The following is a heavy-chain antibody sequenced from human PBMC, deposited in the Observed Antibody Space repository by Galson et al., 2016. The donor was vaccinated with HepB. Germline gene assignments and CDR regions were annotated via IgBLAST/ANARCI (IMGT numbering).Heavy chain of an antibody. J-gene: IGHJ2*01. CDR1: GFTVDDFD. D-gene: IGHD6-19*01. CDR3: ATNKNVYSSTSWFFDR. CDR2: VSGDGGNT. Sequence: SLRLSCAASGFTVDDFDMHWVRQVPGKGLEWVSVVSGDGGNTGYLESVKGRFTISGDNANNALYLHMNNLRMEDTAFYFCATNKNVYSSTSWFFDRWGRGTLVTVSS. V-gene: IGHV3-9*01.